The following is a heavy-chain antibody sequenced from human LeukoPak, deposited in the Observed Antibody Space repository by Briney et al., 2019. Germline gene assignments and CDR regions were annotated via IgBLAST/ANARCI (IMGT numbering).Heavy chain of an antibody. CDR1: GFTFSSYS. D-gene: IGHD3-10*01. CDR2: INWNGGST. Sequence: PGGSLRLSCAASGFTFSSYSMNWVRQAPGKGLEWVSGINWNGGSTGYADSLKGRFTISRDNAKNSLYLQMNSLRAEDTALYYCARGYGSGEDGDYWGQGTLVTVSS. V-gene: IGHV3-20*04. J-gene: IGHJ4*02. CDR3: ARGYGSGEDGDY.